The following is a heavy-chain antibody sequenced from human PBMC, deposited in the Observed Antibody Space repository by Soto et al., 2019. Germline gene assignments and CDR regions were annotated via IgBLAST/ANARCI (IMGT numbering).Heavy chain of an antibody. Sequence: QVQLQQSGPGLVKASETLSLTCTVSGGSISTSYWTWIRQPPGKGLEWIGYIYHTGSANYNPSLQSRVTMSVDTSKNQFSLNLRSVTAADTAVYYCARDRGYYGSPSYPYWYFDLWGRGTLVTVSS. CDR3: ARDRGYYGSPSYPYWYFDL. CDR1: GGSISTSY. CDR2: IYHTGSA. D-gene: IGHD3-10*01. J-gene: IGHJ2*01. V-gene: IGHV4-59*01.